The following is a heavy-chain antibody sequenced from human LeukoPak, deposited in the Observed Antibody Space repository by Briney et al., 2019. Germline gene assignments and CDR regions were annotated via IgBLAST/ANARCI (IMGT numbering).Heavy chain of an antibody. J-gene: IGHJ3*02. D-gene: IGHD2-2*01. Sequence: GASVKVSCKASGYTFTGYYMHWVRQAPGQGLEWMGWINPNSGGTNYAQKFQGRVTMTRDTSISTAYMELSRLRSDDTAVYYCTRAVCSSISCSLNAFDIWGQGTMVTVSS. CDR3: TRAVCSSISCSLNAFDI. CDR2: INPNSGGT. CDR1: GYTFTGYY. V-gene: IGHV1-2*02.